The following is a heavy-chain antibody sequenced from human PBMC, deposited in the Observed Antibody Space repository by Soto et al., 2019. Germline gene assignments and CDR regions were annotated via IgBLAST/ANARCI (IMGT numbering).Heavy chain of an antibody. Sequence: EVQLVESGGGLVKPGGSLRLSCAASGFTFNSYSMNWVRQAPGKGLEWVSSISSSSSYIYYADSVKGRFTISRDNAKNSLYLQMNSLRAEDTAVYYCASAESYYDTSGWYYWGQGTLVTVSS. V-gene: IGHV3-21*01. J-gene: IGHJ4*02. CDR1: GFTFNSYS. D-gene: IGHD3-22*01. CDR3: ASAESYYDTSGWYY. CDR2: ISSSSSYI.